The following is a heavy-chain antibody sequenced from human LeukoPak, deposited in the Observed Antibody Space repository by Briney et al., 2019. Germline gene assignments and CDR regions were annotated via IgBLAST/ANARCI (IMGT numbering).Heavy chain of an antibody. J-gene: IGHJ4*02. CDR3: ARDFYCSSYSCSFDC. Sequence: SQTLSLTCAISGGSVSTNSAAWNWIRQSPSRGLEWLGRTYYRSQWYNEYAASVKSRITINPDTSKNQFSLHLNSVTPEDTAVYYCARDFYCSSYSCSFDCWGQGTLVTVSS. CDR2: TYYRSQWYN. V-gene: IGHV6-1*01. D-gene: IGHD2-2*01. CDR1: GGSVSTNSAA.